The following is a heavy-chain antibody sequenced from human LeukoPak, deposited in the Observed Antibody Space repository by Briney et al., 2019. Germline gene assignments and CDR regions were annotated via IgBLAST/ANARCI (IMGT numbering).Heavy chain of an antibody. D-gene: IGHD4-17*01. CDR3: AKDTHYGDGRWEFDP. CDR1: GFSISTYA. CDR2: MIWNGNT. J-gene: IGHJ5*02. Sequence: GGSLRLSXVVSGFSISTYAMTWVRQAPGKGLEWVSGMIWNGNTYYAESVKGRFTISRDSSRSTLYLQMNSLRVEDTAIYYCAKDTHYGDGRWEFDPWGQGTLVTVSS. V-gene: IGHV3-23*01.